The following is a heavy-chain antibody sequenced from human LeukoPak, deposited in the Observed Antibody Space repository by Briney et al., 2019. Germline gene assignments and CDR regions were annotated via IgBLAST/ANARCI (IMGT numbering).Heavy chain of an antibody. CDR3: AKGSDRYYYDY. J-gene: IGHJ4*02. V-gene: IGHV3-23*01. CDR2: ISVCTITT. CDR1: GFTFSTYA. Sequence: GGSLRLSCAAAGFTFSTYAITWVRQAPGKGLDRVSSISVCTITTYYAEFMKGRFTISRDNSKNTLYLKMNSLRAEDTATYYCAKGSDRYYYDYWGQGTLVTVSS.